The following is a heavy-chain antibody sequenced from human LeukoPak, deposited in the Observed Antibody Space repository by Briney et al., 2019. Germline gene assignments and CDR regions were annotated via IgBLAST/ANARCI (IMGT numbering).Heavy chain of an antibody. CDR3: ARDDDSSSWYFDY. D-gene: IGHD6-13*01. CDR2: IIPIFGIA. J-gene: IGHJ4*02. CDR1: GGTFSSYA. Sequence: VASVTVSCKASGGTFSSYANSWVRQAPGQGLEWMGRIIPIFGIANYAQKFQGRVTITADKSTSTAYMELSSLRSEDTAVYYCARDDDSSSWYFDYWGQGTLVTVSS. V-gene: IGHV1-69*17.